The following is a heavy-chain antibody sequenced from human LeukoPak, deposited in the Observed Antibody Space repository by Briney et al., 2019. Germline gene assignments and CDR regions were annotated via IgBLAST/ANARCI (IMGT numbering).Heavy chain of an antibody. CDR1: GFTFSSYA. J-gene: IGHJ4*02. CDR3: AAPRGWHLPLSY. CDR2: ISGSGGST. D-gene: IGHD5-24*01. V-gene: IGHV3-23*01. Sequence: PGRSLRLSCAASGFTFSSYAMRWVRQAPGKGLEWVSAISGSGGSTYYADSVKGRFTISRDNSKNTLYLQMNSLRAEDVAVYYCAAPRGWHLPLSYWGQGTLVTVSS.